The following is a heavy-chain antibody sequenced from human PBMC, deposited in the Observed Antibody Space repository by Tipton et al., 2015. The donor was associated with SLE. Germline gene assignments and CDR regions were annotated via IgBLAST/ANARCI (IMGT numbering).Heavy chain of an antibody. CDR2: IYYSGST. CDR3: ARHSASVPVVSYFYFGVDS. V-gene: IGHV4-39*07. Sequence: TLSLTCTVSGGSITSSSHYWGWIRQPPGKGLEWIGSIYYSGSTYYNQSLKSRVTISVDTSKNQFSLKLSSVTAADTAVYYCARHSASVPVVSYFYFGVDSWGLGTTVTVSS. CDR1: GGSITSSSHY. D-gene: IGHD2-2*01. J-gene: IGHJ6*02.